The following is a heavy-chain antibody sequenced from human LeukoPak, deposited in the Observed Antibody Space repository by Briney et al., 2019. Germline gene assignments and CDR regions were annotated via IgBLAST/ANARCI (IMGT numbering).Heavy chain of an antibody. Sequence: PGGSLRLSCAASGFTFTDFYMNWVRQAPGKGLEWVSSISSKSTYIDSAGSTKGRFTIARDNANNSVFLQMSSLRPEDTAVYYCARRGGLSSGRGFDHWGQGTLVTVSS. V-gene: IGHV3-21*01. D-gene: IGHD3-16*01. J-gene: IGHJ4*02. CDR2: ISSKSTYI. CDR1: GFTFTDFY. CDR3: ARRGGLSSGRGFDH.